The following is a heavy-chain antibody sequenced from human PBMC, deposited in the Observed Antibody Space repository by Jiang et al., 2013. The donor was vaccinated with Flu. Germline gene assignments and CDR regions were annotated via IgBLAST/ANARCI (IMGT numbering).Heavy chain of an antibody. J-gene: IGHJ1*01. CDR1: GFTFSSYA. V-gene: IGHV3-23*01. CDR2: ISGSGTST. CDR3: AKTSMSGYTSGWYGEYFQN. D-gene: IGHD6-19*01. Sequence: VQLLESGGGLVQPGESLRLSCAASGFTFSSYAMTWVRQAPGKGLEWVSAISGSGTSTNYADSVKGRFTISRDNFKNSLYLQMNGLRADDTAVYYCAKTSMSGYTSGWYGEYFQNWGQGTLVTVSS.